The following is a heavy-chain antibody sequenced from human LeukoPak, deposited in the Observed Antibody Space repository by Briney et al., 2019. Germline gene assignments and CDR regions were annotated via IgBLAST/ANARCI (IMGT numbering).Heavy chain of an antibody. CDR1: GGSISSSSYY. D-gene: IGHD2-15*01. CDR2: IYDSGST. Sequence: TSETLSLTCTVSGGSISSSSYYWGWIRQPPGKGLEWSGSIYDSGSTYYNPSLKSRVPISVDTSKNQFSLKLSSVTAADTAVYYCARQLGYCSGGSCYPLDYWGQGTLVTVSS. CDR3: ARQLGYCSGGSCYPLDY. J-gene: IGHJ4*02. V-gene: IGHV4-39*01.